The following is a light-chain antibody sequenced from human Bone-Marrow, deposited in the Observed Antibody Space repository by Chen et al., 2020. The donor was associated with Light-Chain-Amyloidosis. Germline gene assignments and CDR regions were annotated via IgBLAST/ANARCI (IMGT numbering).Light chain of an antibody. J-gene: IGLJ2*01. V-gene: IGLV3-25*03. Sequence: SYELTQPPSVSVSPGQTARITRSGDALPTKYAYWYQQKPGQAPVLVIHRATERPSGISERFSGSSSGTTATLTISGVQAEDEADYHCQSADSSGTYEVIFGGGTKLTVL. CDR3: QSADSSGTYEVI. CDR1: ALPTKY. CDR2: RAT.